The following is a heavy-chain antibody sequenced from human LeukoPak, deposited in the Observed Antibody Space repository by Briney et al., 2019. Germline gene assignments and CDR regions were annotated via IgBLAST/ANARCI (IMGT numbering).Heavy chain of an antibody. V-gene: IGHV4-34*01. D-gene: IGHD3-22*01. Sequence: SETLSLTCAVYGGSFSGYYWSWIRQPPGKGLEWIGEINHSGSTNYNPSLKSRVTISVDTSKNQFSLKLSSVTAADTAVYYCAICFGVTSTYYDLDYWGQGTLVTVSS. CDR1: GGSFSGYY. CDR3: AICFGVTSTYYDLDY. J-gene: IGHJ4*02. CDR2: INHSGST.